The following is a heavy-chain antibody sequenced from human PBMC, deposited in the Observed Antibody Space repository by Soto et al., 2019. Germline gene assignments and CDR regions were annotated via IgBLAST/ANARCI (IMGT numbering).Heavy chain of an antibody. D-gene: IGHD3-22*01. CDR2: IYWDDDK. Sequence: SGPTLVNPTQTLTLTCTFSGFSLSTSGVGVGWIRQPPGKALEWLALIYWDDDKRYSPSLKSRLTITKGTSKNQVVLTMTNMDPVDTATYYCALLTYYYDSSGYYSSAEYFQHWGQGTLVTVSS. J-gene: IGHJ1*01. V-gene: IGHV2-5*02. CDR1: GFSLSTSGVG. CDR3: ALLTYYYDSSGYYSSAEYFQH.